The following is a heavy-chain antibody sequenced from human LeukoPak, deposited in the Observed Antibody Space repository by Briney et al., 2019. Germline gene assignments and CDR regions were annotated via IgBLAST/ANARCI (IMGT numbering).Heavy chain of an antibody. CDR2: IIPILGIA. D-gene: IGHD1-1*01. CDR3: ARSGRYNWNDAWAAFDI. V-gene: IGHV1-69*04. J-gene: IGHJ3*02. CDR1: GGTFSSYA. Sequence: ASVKVSRTASGGTFSSYAISWVRQAPGQGLEWMGRIIPILGIANYAQKFQGRVTITADKSTSTAYMELSSLRSEDTAVYYCARSGRYNWNDAWAAFDIWGLGTMVTVSS.